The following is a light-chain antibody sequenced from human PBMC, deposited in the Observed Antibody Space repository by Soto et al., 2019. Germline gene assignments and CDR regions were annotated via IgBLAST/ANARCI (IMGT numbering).Light chain of an antibody. CDR3: SSYAGSSNX. V-gene: IGLV2-8*01. CDR2: EVN. CDR1: SSDVGGYNY. J-gene: IGLJ1*01. Sequence: QSALTQPPSASGSPGQSVAISCTGTSSDVGGYNYVSWYQQHPGKAPKLMIYEVNKRPSGVPDRFSGSKSGNTASLTVSGLQAEDEADYYCSSYAGSSNXFGTGPKVTV.